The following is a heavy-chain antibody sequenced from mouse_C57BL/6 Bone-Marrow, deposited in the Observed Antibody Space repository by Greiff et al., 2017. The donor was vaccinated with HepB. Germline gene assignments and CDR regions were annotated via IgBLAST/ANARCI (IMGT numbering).Heavy chain of an antibody. CDR3: ARRGMPGITTVVGDY. CDR2: INPNYGTT. Sequence: EVQLVESGPELVKPGASVKISCKASGYSFTDYNMNWVKQSNGKSLEWIGVINPNYGTTSYNQKFKGKATLTVDQSSSTAYMQLNSLTSEDSAVYYCARRGMPGITTVVGDYWGQGTSVTVSS. V-gene: IGHV1-39*01. CDR1: GYSFTDYN. D-gene: IGHD1-1*01. J-gene: IGHJ4*01.